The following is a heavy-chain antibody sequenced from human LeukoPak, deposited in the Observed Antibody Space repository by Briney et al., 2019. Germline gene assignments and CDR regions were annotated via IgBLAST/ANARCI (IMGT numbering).Heavy chain of an antibody. CDR2: IKQDGSEK. J-gene: IGHJ3*02. CDR3: ARKAGDIVVVVAATPGDAFDI. Sequence: TGGSLGLSCAASGFTFSSYWMSWVRQAPGKGLEWVANIKQDGSEKYYVDSVKGRFTISRDNAKNSLYLQMNSLRAEDTAVYYCARKAGDIVVVVAATPGDAFDIWGQGTMVTVSS. V-gene: IGHV3-7*05. D-gene: IGHD2-15*01. CDR1: GFTFSSYW.